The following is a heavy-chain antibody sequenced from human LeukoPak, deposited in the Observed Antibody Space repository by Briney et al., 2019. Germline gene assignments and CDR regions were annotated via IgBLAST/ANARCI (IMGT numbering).Heavy chain of an antibody. V-gene: IGHV3-53*01. Sequence: GGSLRLSCAASGFTFSNYVMHWVRQAPGKGLEWVSVTYTGGSTNYADSVKGRFSISRDNSKNTLYLQMNSLRAEDTAVYYCARVDVVTVGKNAFDIWGQGTMVTVSS. J-gene: IGHJ3*02. CDR1: GFTFSNYV. CDR2: TYTGGST. D-gene: IGHD4-23*01. CDR3: ARVDVVTVGKNAFDI.